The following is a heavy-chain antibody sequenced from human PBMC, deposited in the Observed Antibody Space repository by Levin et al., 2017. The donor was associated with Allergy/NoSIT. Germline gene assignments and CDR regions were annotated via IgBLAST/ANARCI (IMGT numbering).Heavy chain of an antibody. CDR3: ARHYSSGWFGAFDI. CDR1: GFTFDDYG. D-gene: IGHD6-19*01. Sequence: LSLTCAASGFTFDDYGMSWVRQAPGKGLEWVSGINWNGGSTGYADSVKGRFTISRDNAKNSLYLQMNSLRAEDTAFYYCARHYSSGWFGAFDIWGQGTMVTVSS. CDR2: INWNGGST. J-gene: IGHJ3*02. V-gene: IGHV3-20*04.